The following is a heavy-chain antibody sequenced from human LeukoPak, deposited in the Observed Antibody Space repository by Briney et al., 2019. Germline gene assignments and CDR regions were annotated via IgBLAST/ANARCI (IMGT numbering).Heavy chain of an antibody. D-gene: IGHD5-12*01. CDR1: GGTFSSYA. CDR2: IIPIFGTA. Sequence: GASVKVSCMASGGTFSSYAISWVRQAPGQGLEWMGGIIPIFGTANYAQKFQGRVTITADESTSTAYMELSSLRSEDTAVYYCARGGRGYSGYDRKGYFDYWGQGTLVTVSS. J-gene: IGHJ4*02. CDR3: ARGGRGYSGYDRKGYFDY. V-gene: IGHV1-69*13.